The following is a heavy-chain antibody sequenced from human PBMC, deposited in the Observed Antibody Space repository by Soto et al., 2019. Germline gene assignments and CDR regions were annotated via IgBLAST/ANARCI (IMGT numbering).Heavy chain of an antibody. CDR3: ARASDAYGSGSYYYYYYTMDV. V-gene: IGHV3-21*01. J-gene: IGHJ6*02. Sequence: EVQLVESGGGLVKPGGSLRLSCAASGFTFSNYNMNWVRQAPGKGLEWVSSISGSSSYIYYADSVKGRFTISRDNAKNSLYLQMNRLRAEDTAVYYCARASDAYGSGSYYYYYYTMDVWGQGTTVTVSS. CDR2: ISGSSSYI. CDR1: GFTFSNYN. D-gene: IGHD3-10*01.